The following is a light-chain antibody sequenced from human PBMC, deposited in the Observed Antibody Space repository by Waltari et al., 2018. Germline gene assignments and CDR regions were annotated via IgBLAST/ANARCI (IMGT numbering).Light chain of an antibody. Sequence: TQLTQSPSSLSASVGDRVILTCRASEEIRNDLAWYQQQPGKAPKVLIYGTSILHSGVPSRFSGSGSGTDFTLTITNLQPEDFATYFCQQHDNLPSTFGGGTKVEIK. J-gene: IGKJ4*01. CDR1: EEIRND. V-gene: IGKV1-6*01. CDR2: GTS. CDR3: QQHDNLPST.